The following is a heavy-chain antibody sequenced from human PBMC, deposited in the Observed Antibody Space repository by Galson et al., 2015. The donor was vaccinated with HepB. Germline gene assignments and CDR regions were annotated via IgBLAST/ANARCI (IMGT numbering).Heavy chain of an antibody. Sequence: LRLSCAASGFTFSRDAMSWVRQAPGKGLEWVSTISHSGDNTFYIDAVKGRFTISRDNSKNTLFLQMDSLRAEDTAVYFCAKECYQQIFHYWGQGALVTVSS. J-gene: IGHJ4*02. D-gene: IGHD2-2*01. CDR3: AKECYQQIFHY. V-gene: IGHV3-23*01. CDR1: GFTFSRDA. CDR2: ISHSGDNT.